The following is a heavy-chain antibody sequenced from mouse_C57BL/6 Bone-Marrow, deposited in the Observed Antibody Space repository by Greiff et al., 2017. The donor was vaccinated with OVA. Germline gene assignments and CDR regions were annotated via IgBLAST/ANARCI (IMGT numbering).Heavy chain of an antibody. V-gene: IGHV5-9-1*02. CDR2: ISSGGDYI. Sequence: EVKLMESGEGLVKPGGSLKLSCAASGFTFSSYAMSWVRQTPEKRLEWVAYISSGGDYIYYADTVKGRFTISRDNSRNTLYLQMSSLKSEDTAMYYCTREEGYGRRRAAMDYWGQGTSVTVSS. CDR3: TREEGYGRRRAAMDY. CDR1: GFTFSSYA. D-gene: IGHD2-10*02. J-gene: IGHJ4*01.